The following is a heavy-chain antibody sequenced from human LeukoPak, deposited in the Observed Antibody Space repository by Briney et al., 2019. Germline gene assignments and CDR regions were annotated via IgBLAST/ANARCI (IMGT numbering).Heavy chain of an antibody. J-gene: IGHJ4*02. V-gene: IGHV4-59*01. Sequence: SETLSLTCTVSGGSISSYYWSWIRQPPGKGLEWIGYIYYSGSTNYNPSLKSRVTISVDTSKNQFSLKLSSVTAADTAVYYCARGHIAVAAAPFDYWGQGTLVTVSS. CDR1: GGSISSYY. CDR2: IYYSGST. CDR3: ARGHIAVAAAPFDY. D-gene: IGHD6-19*01.